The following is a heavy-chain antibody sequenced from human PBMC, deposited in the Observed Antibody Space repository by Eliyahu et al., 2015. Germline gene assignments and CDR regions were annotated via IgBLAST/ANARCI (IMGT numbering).Heavy chain of an antibody. CDR3: ARDGPNDWSYFDN. CDR1: GGTFNNYA. V-gene: IGHV1-69*01. Sequence: QMQLVQSESEVKKPGSSLKVSCKASGGTFNNYAXSWVRQAPGQGLEWMGGVIPIFGTATYPQKFQGRVTITADDSTTTVYLELGSLTSDDTAVYYCARDGPNDWSYFDNWGQGTLVTVSS. J-gene: IGHJ4*02. D-gene: IGHD3-9*01. CDR2: VIPIFGTA.